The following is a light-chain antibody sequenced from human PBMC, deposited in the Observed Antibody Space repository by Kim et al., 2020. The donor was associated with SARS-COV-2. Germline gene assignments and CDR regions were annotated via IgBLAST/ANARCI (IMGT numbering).Light chain of an antibody. CDR1: KVGDKY. CDR2: QDS. J-gene: IGLJ2*01. V-gene: IGLV3-1*01. Sequence: VSPGQTASITWSGNKVGDKYACWYQQKPRQSPVLVIYQDSQRPSGIPGRFSGSNSENTATLTISGTQAMDEADYCCQAWDSSTHVVFGGGTQLTVL. CDR3: QAWDSSTHVV.